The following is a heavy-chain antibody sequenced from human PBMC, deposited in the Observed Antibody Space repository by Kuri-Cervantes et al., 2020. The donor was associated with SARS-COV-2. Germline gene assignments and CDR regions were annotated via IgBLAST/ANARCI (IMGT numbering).Heavy chain of an antibody. CDR3: ARVDDTAMVIAHGAFDI. CDR1: GYTFTGYY. D-gene: IGHD5-18*01. J-gene: IGHJ3*02. V-gene: IGHV1-2*02. CDR2: INPNSGGT. Sequence: ASVKVSCKASGYTFTGYYMHWVRQAPGQGLEWMGWINPNSGGTNYAQKFQGRVTMTRDMSTSTVYMELSSLRSEDTAVYYCARVDDTAMVIAHGAFDIWGQGTMVTVSS.